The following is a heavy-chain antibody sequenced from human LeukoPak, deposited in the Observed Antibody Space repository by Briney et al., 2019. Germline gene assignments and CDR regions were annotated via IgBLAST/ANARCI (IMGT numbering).Heavy chain of an antibody. CDR3: ARVGYGGKEGRGYFDY. Sequence: PGGSLRLSCAASGFTFSSYWMSWVRQAPGQGLEWMGWISAYNGNTNYAQKLQGRVTMTTDTSTSTAYMELRSLRSDDTAVYYCARVGYGGKEGRGYFDYWGQGTLVTVSS. J-gene: IGHJ4*02. V-gene: IGHV1-18*01. D-gene: IGHD4-23*01. CDR2: ISAYNGNT. CDR1: GFTFSSYW.